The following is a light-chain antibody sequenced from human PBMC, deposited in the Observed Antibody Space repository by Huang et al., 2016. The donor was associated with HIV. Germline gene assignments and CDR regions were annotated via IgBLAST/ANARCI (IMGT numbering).Light chain of an antibody. Sequence: DIIMTQSPDSLAVSLGERATLNCRSSQSVYSSSTSKDYMAWFQQKPGQPPICLLLVESTREAGVPDRVSGSGSVTHFTLTIANLEAEDAAIYYCQQYYSSPQTFGQGTRVEVK. CDR2: VES. CDR1: QSVYSSSTSKDY. J-gene: IGKJ1*01. CDR3: QQYYSSPQT. V-gene: IGKV4-1*01.